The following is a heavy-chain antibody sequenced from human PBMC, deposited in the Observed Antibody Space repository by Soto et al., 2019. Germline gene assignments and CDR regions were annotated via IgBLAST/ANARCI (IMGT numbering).Heavy chain of an antibody. CDR2: IYYSGST. CDR3: ARESSSSAFDY. D-gene: IGHD6-6*01. V-gene: IGHV4-61*08. J-gene: IGHJ4*02. Sequence: SETLSLTCAVSGGSISSGGYSWSWIRQPPGKGLEWIGYIYYSGSTNYNPSLKSRVTISVDTSKNQFSLKLSSVTAADTAVYYCARESSSSAFDYWGQGTLVTVSS. CDR1: GGSISSGGYS.